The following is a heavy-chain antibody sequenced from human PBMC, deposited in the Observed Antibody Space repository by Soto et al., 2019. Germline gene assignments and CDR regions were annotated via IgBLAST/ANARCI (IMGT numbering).Heavy chain of an antibody. J-gene: IGHJ6*03. CDR1: GFTLSGYA. CDR3: ARRARPDFYYMDV. CDR2: ISSNGVGT. Sequence: EVQLAESGGGLAQPGGSLRLSCAASGFTLSGYAMDWVRQASGKGLEYVSGISSNGVGTYYANSVQGRFTISSDNCKNTVYLQMGSLRPEVMAVYYCARRARPDFYYMDVWGKETTVTVSS. V-gene: IGHV3-64*01. D-gene: IGHD6-6*01.